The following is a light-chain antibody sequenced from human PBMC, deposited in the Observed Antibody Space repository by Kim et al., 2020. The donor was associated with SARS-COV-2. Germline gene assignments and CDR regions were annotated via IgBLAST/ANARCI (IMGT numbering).Light chain of an antibody. CDR2: NAS. Sequence: DIQMTQSPSTLSASVGDRVIISCRAGQSISSWLAWYQQKPGKAPKILIYNASSLESGVPSRFSGSGSGTEFTLTISSLQPDDFATYYCQQYYSYFYTFGQGTKLEIK. V-gene: IGKV1-5*01. J-gene: IGKJ2*01. CDR3: QQYYSYFYT. CDR1: QSISSW.